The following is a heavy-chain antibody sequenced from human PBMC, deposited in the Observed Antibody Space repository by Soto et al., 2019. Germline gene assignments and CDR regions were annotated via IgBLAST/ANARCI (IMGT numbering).Heavy chain of an antibody. J-gene: IGHJ6*02. CDR2: IYYMGRT. Sequence: SETLSLTCTVGSISTYYWNRIRQPPGKGLEWIGYIYYMGRTNYNSSLKSRVTMAIDTSKNQFSLKLNAVTAADTAVYYCARDLWGYCGTACYPLDVWGQGTTVTVSS. CDR1: SISTYY. D-gene: IGHD2-21*02. V-gene: IGHV4-59*01. CDR3: ARDLWGYCGTACYPLDV.